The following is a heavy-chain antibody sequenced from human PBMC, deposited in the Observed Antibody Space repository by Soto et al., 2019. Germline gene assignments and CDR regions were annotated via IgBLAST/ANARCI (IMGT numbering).Heavy chain of an antibody. CDR3: AKMPDGVNSNSPYC. D-gene: IGHD1-1*01. J-gene: IGHJ4*02. Sequence: EVQLLESGGGVVQPGESLKLACAASGFPFTNYAMSWVRQAPGKGLEWVSTTGGGIGPDYADSVKGRFTISRDNPRSTLYLEMNSLRAEDTAIYYCAKMPDGVNSNSPYCWGPGTLVTVSS. CDR2: TGGGIGP. V-gene: IGHV3-23*01. CDR1: GFPFTNYA.